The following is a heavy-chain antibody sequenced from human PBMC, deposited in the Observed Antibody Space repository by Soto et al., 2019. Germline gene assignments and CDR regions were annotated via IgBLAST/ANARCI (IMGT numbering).Heavy chain of an antibody. D-gene: IGHD3-3*01. CDR1: GGTFSSYA. V-gene: IGHV1-69*01. CDR2: IIPIFGTA. J-gene: IGHJ5*02. CDR3: AGGREEWPEFNWFDP. Sequence: QVQLVQSGAEVKKPGSSVKVSCKASGGTFSSYAISWVRQAPGHGLEWMGGIIPIFGTANYAQKFQGRVTITADESTSTAYMELSSLRSEDTSVYYCAGGREEWPEFNWFDPWGQGTLVTVSS.